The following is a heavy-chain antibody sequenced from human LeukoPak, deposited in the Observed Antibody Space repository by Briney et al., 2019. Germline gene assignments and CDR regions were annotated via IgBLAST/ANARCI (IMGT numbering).Heavy chain of an antibody. CDR1: GFTFSDYY. D-gene: IGHD3-10*01. V-gene: IGHV3-7*05. J-gene: IGHJ4*02. CDR3: AKDLGGEGGSGFPGY. CDR2: IKRDGSEK. Sequence: GGSLRLSCAASGFTFSDYYMSWIRQAPGKGLEWVANIKRDGSEKYYVDSVKGRFTISRDNSKNTMYLQMNSLRVEDTAVYYCAKDLGGEGGSGFPGYWGQGTLVTVSS.